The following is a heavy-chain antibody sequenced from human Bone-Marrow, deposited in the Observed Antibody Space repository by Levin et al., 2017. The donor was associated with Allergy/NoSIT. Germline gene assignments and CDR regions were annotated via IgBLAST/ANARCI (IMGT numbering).Heavy chain of an antibody. J-gene: IGHJ6*02. V-gene: IGHV3-23*01. CDR3: AKSRGGGTFYYYALDA. CDR1: GFTFSSYA. Sequence: GGSLRLSCAASGFTFSSYAMAWVRQAPGKGLEWVSAISTTGDNTYYAQSVESRFTISRDNRKDTLYVQMNSLRAEDTAVYYCAKSRGGGTFYYYALDAWGQGTTVTVSS. CDR2: ISTTGDNT. D-gene: IGHD1/OR15-1a*01.